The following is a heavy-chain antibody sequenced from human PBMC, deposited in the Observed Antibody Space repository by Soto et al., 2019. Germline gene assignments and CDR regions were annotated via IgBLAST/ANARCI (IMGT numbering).Heavy chain of an antibody. D-gene: IGHD3-9*01. CDR3: ARGARVTIFDWSSYYCYCMDV. CDR2: MNPNSGNT. V-gene: IGHV1-8*01. J-gene: IGHJ6*02. Sequence: GASVKVSCKASGYTFTSYDINWVRQATGQGLEWMGWMNPNSGNTGYAQKFQGRVTMTRNTSISTAYMELSSLRSEDTAVYYCARGARVTIFDWSSYYCYCMDVWGQGTTVTVSS. CDR1: GYTFTSYD.